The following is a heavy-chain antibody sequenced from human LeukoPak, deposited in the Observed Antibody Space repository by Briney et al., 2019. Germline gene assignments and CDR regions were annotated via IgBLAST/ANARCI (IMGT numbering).Heavy chain of an antibody. CDR1: GFTFSDYY. J-gene: IGHJ3*02. D-gene: IGHD7-27*01. CDR2: ISNSGSTI. Sequence: GGSLRLSCAASGFTFSDYYMTWIRQAPGKGLEWVSYISNSGSTIYYADSVKGRFTISRDNAKNSLYLQMNSLRVEDTAVYYCARDPGSGAFDIWGQGTMVTVSS. CDR3: ARDPGSGAFDI. V-gene: IGHV3-11*04.